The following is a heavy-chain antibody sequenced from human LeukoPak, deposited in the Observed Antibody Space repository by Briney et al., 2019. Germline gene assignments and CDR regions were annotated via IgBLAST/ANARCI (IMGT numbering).Heavy chain of an antibody. CDR3: ARARGKPYGYFEC. CDR2: INGDASST. D-gene: IGHD5-18*01. CDR1: GLTLSGYW. Sequence: PGGSLRLSCAASGLTLSGYWMHWVRQAPGKGLVWVSRINGDASSTSYADSVKGRFTISRDNAKSPLYLQMNRLRVEGTAVYYWARARGKPYGYFECWGQGTLVTVSS. V-gene: IGHV3-74*01. J-gene: IGHJ4*02.